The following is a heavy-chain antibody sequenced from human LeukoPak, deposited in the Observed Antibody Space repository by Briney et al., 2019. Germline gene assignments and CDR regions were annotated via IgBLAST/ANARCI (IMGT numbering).Heavy chain of an antibody. J-gene: IGHJ4*02. Sequence: GGSLRLSCAASGFTFSDYYMSWIRQAPGKGLEWVAVISYDGSNKYYADSVKGRFTISRDNSKNTLYLQMNSLRAEDTAVYYCARDHLRYFDWLPPGYWGQGTLVTVSS. D-gene: IGHD3-9*01. V-gene: IGHV3-30-3*01. CDR1: GFTFSDYY. CDR3: ARDHLRYFDWLPPGY. CDR2: ISYDGSNK.